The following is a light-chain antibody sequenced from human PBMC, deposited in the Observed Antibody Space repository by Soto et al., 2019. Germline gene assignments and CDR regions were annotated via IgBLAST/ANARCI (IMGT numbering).Light chain of an antibody. J-gene: IGLJ1*01. Sequence: SYELTQPPSVSVAPGQTARIACGGNDIGSKRVNWYQQKPGQAPVLVVYDDSDRPSGIPERFSGSNSGNTATLTISWVEAGDEADYYCQVWDSSSDLGVFGTGTKVTAL. CDR2: DDS. CDR3: QVWDSSSDLGV. CDR1: DIGSKR. V-gene: IGLV3-21*02.